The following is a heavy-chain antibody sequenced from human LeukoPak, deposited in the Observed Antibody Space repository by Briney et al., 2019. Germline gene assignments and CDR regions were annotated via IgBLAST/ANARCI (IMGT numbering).Heavy chain of an antibody. Sequence: GGSLRLSCAASGFTFSSYWMSWVRQAPGKGLEWVGFIRSKAYGGTTEYAASVKGRFTISRDDSKSIAYLQMNSLKTEDTAVYYCTRDGGLMVRGVIISDYYYMDVWGKGTTVTISS. CDR2: IRSKAYGGTT. D-gene: IGHD3-10*01. V-gene: IGHV3-49*04. J-gene: IGHJ6*03. CDR1: GFTFSSYW. CDR3: TRDGGLMVRGVIISDYYYMDV.